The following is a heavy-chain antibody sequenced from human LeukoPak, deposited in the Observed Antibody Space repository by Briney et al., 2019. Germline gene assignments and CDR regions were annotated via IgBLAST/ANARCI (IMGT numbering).Heavy chain of an antibody. D-gene: IGHD6-6*01. V-gene: IGHV1-69*04. J-gene: IGHJ3*02. CDR3: ARVGYSSSFDAFDI. CDR2: IIPILGIA. Sequence: ASVKVSCKASGGTFSSYAISWVRQAPGQGLEWMGRIIPILGIANYAQKFQGRVTITADKSTSTAYMELSSLRSEDTAVYYCARVGYSSSFDAFDIWGQGTMVTVSS. CDR1: GGTFSSYA.